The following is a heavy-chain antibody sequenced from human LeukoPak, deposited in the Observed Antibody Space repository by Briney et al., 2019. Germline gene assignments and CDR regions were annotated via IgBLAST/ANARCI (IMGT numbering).Heavy chain of an antibody. D-gene: IGHD2/OR15-2a*01. J-gene: IGHJ4*02. V-gene: IGHV3-23*01. CDR1: GFTFSTYA. Sequence: GGSLRLFCAASGFTFSTYAMSWVRQAPGKGLEWVSLASGSGASTYYADSVKGRFTISRDNSKNTLYLQMNSLRAEDTAVYYCAKGGRTILANTYFDYWGRGTLVTVSS. CDR3: AKGGRTILANTYFDY. CDR2: ASGSGAST.